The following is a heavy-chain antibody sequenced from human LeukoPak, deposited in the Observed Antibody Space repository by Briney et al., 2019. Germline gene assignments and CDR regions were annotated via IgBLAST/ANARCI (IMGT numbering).Heavy chain of an antibody. J-gene: IGHJ4*02. CDR3: TTGELLWFGEFH. CDR2: IRSKAYGGTT. V-gene: IGHV3-49*04. CDR1: GFTFGDYA. D-gene: IGHD3-10*01. Sequence: PGGSLRLSCTASGFTFGDYAMSWVRQAPGKGLEWVGFIRSKAYGGTTEYAASVKGRFTISRDDSKNIAYLQMNSLKTEDTAVYYCTTGELLWFGEFHWGQGTLVTVSS.